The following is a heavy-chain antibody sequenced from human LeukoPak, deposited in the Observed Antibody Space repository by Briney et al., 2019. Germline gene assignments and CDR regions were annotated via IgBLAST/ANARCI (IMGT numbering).Heavy chain of an antibody. Sequence: SETLSLTCTVSGGSISSFYWSWIRQPAGKGLEWIGRIYTSGSTNYNPSLRSRVTMSVDTSRNQFSLKLSSVTAADTAVYYCARDTFYGMDVWGQGTTVTVSS. D-gene: IGHD3-16*01. V-gene: IGHV4-4*07. CDR2: IYTSGST. J-gene: IGHJ6*02. CDR3: ARDTFYGMDV. CDR1: GGSISSFY.